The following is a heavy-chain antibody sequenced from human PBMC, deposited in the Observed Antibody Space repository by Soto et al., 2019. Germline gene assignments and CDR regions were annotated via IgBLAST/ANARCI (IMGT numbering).Heavy chain of an antibody. J-gene: IGHJ4*02. CDR3: ARGCSSGSYYVNYFDY. D-gene: IGHD3-22*01. CDR1: GGTFSSYA. Sequence: SVKVSCKASGGTFSSYAISWVRQAPGQGLEWMGGIIPIFGTANYAQKFQGRVTITADESTSTAYMELSGLRSEDTAVYYCARGCSSGSYYVNYFDYWGQGTLVTVSS. CDR2: IIPIFGTA. V-gene: IGHV1-69*13.